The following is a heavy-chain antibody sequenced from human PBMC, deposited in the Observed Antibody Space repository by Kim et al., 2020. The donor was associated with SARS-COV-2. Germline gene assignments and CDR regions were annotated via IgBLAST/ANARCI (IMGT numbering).Heavy chain of an antibody. CDR2: INPSGGST. V-gene: IGHV1-46*01. CDR3: ARDLVGCSGGSCYFRMDV. CDR1: GYTFTSYY. Sequence: ASVKVSCKASGYTFTSYYMHWVRQAPGQGLEWMGIINPSGGSTSYAQKFQGRVTMTRDTSTSTVYMELSSRRSEDTAVYYCARDLVGCSGGSCYFRMDVWGQGTTVTVSS. J-gene: IGHJ6*02. D-gene: IGHD2-15*01.